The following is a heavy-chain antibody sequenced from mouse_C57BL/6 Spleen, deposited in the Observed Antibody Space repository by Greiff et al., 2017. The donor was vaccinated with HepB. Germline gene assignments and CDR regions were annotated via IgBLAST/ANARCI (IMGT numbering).Heavy chain of an antibody. V-gene: IGHV1-69*01. CDR2: IDPSDSYT. Sequence: VQLQQPGAELVMPGASVKLSCKASGYTFTSYWMHWVKQRPGQGLEWIGEIDPSDSYTNYNQKFKGKSTLTVDKSSSTAYMQLSSLTSEDSAVYYCARLPNSSGYVDAMDYWGQGTSVTVSS. D-gene: IGHD3-2*02. J-gene: IGHJ4*01. CDR3: ARLPNSSGYVDAMDY. CDR1: GYTFTSYW.